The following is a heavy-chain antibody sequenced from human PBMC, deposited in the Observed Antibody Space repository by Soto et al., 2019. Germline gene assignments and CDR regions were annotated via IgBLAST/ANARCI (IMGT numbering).Heavy chain of an antibody. CDR3: ARDPYRRRDILTGYWYYFDY. CDR2: ISAYNGNT. J-gene: IGHJ4*02. V-gene: IGHV1-18*01. D-gene: IGHD3-9*01. Sequence: ASVKVSCKASGYTFNSYGISWVRQAPGQGLEWMGWISAYNGNTIYAQTFQGRVTMTTDTSTSTAYMELRSLRSDDTAVYYCARDPYRRRDILTGYWYYFDYWGQG. CDR1: GYTFNSYG.